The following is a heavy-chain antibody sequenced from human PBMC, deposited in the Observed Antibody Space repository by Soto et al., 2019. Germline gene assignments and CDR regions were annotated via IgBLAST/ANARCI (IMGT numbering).Heavy chain of an antibody. CDR3: ARREINYYGSGSYYIEYFQH. CDR1: GGSFSPNY. J-gene: IGHJ1*01. Sequence: PSETLSLTCTMSGGSFSPNYWSWIRQPPGKALEWVGYIYYSGSTNYNPSLKSRVTISVDTSKNQFSLKLSSVTAADTAVYYCARREINYYGSGSYYIEYFQHWGQGTLVTVSS. V-gene: IGHV4-59*08. D-gene: IGHD3-10*01. CDR2: IYYSGST.